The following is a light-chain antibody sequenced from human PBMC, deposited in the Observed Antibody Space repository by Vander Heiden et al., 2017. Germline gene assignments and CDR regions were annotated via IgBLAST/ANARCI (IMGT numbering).Light chain of an antibody. J-gene: IGLJ2*01. V-gene: IGLV2-8*01. CDR3: SSYAASNDYVL. CDR2: EVT. CDR1: SSDVGGYNY. Sequence: QSALTQPPSAPGSPGQSVTISCTGTSSDVGGYNYVSWYQQHPGRAPKLIIYEVTKRPSGVPDRFSGSKSGNTASLTVSGLQAEDEADYYCSSYAASNDYVLFGGGTKLTVL.